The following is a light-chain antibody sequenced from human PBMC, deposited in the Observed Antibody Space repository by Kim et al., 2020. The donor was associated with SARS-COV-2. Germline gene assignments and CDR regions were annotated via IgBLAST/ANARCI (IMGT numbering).Light chain of an antibody. V-gene: IGLV1-40*01. CDR1: SSTIGSVYA. CDR2: GNN. CDR3: QSYDSTLSAYV. J-gene: IGLJ1*01. Sequence: QRVAISCIGSSSTIGSVYAVHWDQQLPGTAPKILIYGNNNRPSGVPDRFSGSKSGTSASLAITGLQAEDEADYYCQSYDSTLSAYVSGTGTKVTVL.